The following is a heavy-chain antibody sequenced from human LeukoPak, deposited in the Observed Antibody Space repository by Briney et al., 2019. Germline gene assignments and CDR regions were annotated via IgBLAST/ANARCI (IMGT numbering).Heavy chain of an antibody. Sequence: GGSLRLSCAASGFTFSSYDMHWVRQATGKGLEWVSAIGTAGDTYYPGSVKGRFTISREDAKSSLYLQMNSLRAGDTAVYYCARALGDAFDIWGQGTMVTVSS. V-gene: IGHV3-13*01. CDR1: GFTFSSYD. J-gene: IGHJ3*02. CDR2: IGTAGDT. CDR3: ARALGDAFDI.